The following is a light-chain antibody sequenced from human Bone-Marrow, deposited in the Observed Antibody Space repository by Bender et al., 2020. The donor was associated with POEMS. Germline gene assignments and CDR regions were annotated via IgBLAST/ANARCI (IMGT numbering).Light chain of an antibody. Sequence: QPVLTQPPSAAGTPGQRVTISSSGSSSNIGGNAVNWWRQLPGTAPKLLIYGNDQRPSGAPDRFSGSKSGTSASLAISGLQSEDEADYFCSAWDGILKGWVFGGGTELTVL. CDR1: SSNIGGNA. V-gene: IGLV1-44*01. J-gene: IGLJ3*02. CDR2: GND. CDR3: SAWDGILKGWV.